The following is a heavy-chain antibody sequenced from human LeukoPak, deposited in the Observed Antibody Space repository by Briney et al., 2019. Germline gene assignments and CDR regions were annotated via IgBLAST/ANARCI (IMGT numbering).Heavy chain of an antibody. V-gene: IGHV4-34*01. CDR3: ARVWTDIAAAGTLDNWLDP. CDR1: GGSFSGYY. D-gene: IGHD6-13*01. J-gene: IGHJ5*02. CDR2: ITHSGST. Sequence: AETLSLTCAVYGGSFSGYYWSWLRQPPGKGLEWIGEITHSGSTNHNPSLKSRLTISVDTSKNHFSLKLSSVTAVHTPVYYWARVWTDIAAAGTLDNWLDPWGEGTLVSVFS.